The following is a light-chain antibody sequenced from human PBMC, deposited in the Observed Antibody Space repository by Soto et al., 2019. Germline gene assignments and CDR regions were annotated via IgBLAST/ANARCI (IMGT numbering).Light chain of an antibody. J-gene: IGLJ3*02. CDR2: LDSDGSH. Sequence: QPVLTQSPSASASLGASVKLTCTLSSGHSTYAIAWHQQQPEKGPRYLMKLDSDGSHSKGDGIPDRFSGSSSGAERYLTISSLQSEDEADCYCQTWATVPDWVFGGGTKLTVL. CDR3: QTWATVPDWV. V-gene: IGLV4-69*01. CDR1: SGHSTYA.